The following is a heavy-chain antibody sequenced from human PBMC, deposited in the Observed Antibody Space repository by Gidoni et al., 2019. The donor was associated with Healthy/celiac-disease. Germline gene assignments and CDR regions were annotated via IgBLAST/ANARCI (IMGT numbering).Heavy chain of an antibody. D-gene: IGHD6-13*01. V-gene: IGHV1-69*01. CDR3: ARGIEVAAAVSFYGMDV. CDR2: IIPIFGTA. Sequence: QVQLVQSGDEVKKPGSSVKVSCKASGGTFSSYAISWVRQAPGQGLEWMGGIIPIFGTANYAQKFQGRVTITADESTSTAYMELSSLRSEDTAVYYCARGIEVAAAVSFYGMDVWGQGTTVTVSS. CDR1: GGTFSSYA. J-gene: IGHJ6*02.